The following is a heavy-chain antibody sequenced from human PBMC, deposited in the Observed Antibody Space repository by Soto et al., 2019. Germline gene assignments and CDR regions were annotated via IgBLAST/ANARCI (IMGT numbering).Heavy chain of an antibody. CDR3: AKTLYGDYGLFDY. V-gene: IGHV3-23*01. J-gene: IGHJ4*02. CDR2: VSDRGTRT. Sequence: GGSLRLSCAASGFTFSSYALTWVRQAPGKGLEWVSTVSDRGTRTYSADSVKGRFTISRDNSKNTIYLQMNSLRAEDTAVYYCAKTLYGDYGLFDYWGQGTLVTVSS. D-gene: IGHD4-17*01. CDR1: GFTFSSYA.